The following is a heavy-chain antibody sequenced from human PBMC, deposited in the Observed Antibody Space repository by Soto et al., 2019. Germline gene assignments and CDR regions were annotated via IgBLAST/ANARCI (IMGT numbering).Heavy chain of an antibody. Sequence: GGSLRLSCAASGGTFDDYAMHWVRQAPGKGLEWVAGMRCDSGNKGYADSVKGRFTISRDNSKNSPYLQMNSLRPEDTAVYYCAKDPGYGDYEDYFDYWGQGTLVTVSS. D-gene: IGHD4-17*01. CDR2: MRCDSGNK. V-gene: IGHV3-9*01. CDR1: GGTFDDYA. J-gene: IGHJ4*02. CDR3: AKDPGYGDYEDYFDY.